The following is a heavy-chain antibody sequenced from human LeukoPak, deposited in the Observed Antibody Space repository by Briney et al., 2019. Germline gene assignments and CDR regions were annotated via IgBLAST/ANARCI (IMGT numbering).Heavy chain of an antibody. Sequence: SETLSLTCTVSNGSISSYDSYWSWIRQPPGKGLDWIAHIYYGGSTDSTPSLKSRVTISVDTSKNQFSLRLTSVTAADTAVYYCARVSRGGSGSGAFDIWGQGTMVTVSS. CDR2: IYYGGST. D-gene: IGHD3-10*01. J-gene: IGHJ3*02. CDR3: ARVSRGGSGSGAFDI. CDR1: NGSISSYDSY. V-gene: IGHV4-30-4*01.